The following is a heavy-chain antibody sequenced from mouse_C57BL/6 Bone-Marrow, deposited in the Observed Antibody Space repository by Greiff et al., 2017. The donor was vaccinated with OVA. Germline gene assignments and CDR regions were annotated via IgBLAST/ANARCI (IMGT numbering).Heavy chain of an antibody. V-gene: IGHV1-59*01. J-gene: IGHJ2*01. D-gene: IGHD3-3*01. Sequence: VQLQQPGAELVRPGTSVKLSCKASGYTFTSYWMHWVKQRPGQGLEWIGVIDPSDSYTNYNQKFKGKATLTVDTSSSTAYMQLSSLTSEDSAVYDCAREGTGRFDYWGQGTTLTVSS. CDR3: AREGTGRFDY. CDR2: IDPSDSYT. CDR1: GYTFTSYW.